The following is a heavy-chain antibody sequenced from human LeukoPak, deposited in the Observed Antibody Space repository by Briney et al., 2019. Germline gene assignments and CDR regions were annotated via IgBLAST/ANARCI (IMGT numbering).Heavy chain of an antibody. J-gene: IGHJ4*02. CDR1: GFTFSSYA. CDR2: ISDSGSNT. CDR3: ARDGTYSSGWYGFYDY. V-gene: IGHV3-11*01. Sequence: PGGSLRLSCAASGFTFSSYAMSWIRQAPGKGLEWVSYISDSGSNTYYADSVKGRFTISRDNAKNSLYLQMNSLRAEDTAVYYCARDGTYSSGWYGFYDYWGQGTLVTVSS. D-gene: IGHD6-19*01.